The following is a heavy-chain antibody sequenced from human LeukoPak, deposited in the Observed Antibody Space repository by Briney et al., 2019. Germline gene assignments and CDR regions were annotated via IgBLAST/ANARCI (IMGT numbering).Heavy chain of an antibody. CDR3: ARENCSGGSCSAFDY. CDR2: IYYSGST. Sequence: PSETLSLTCTVSGGSISSYYWSWIRQPPGKGLEWIGYIYYSGSTNYNPSLKSRVTISVDTSKSQFSLKLSSVTAADTAVYYCARENCSGGSCSAFDYWGQGTLVAVSS. D-gene: IGHD2-15*01. CDR1: GGSISSYY. J-gene: IGHJ4*02. V-gene: IGHV4-59*01.